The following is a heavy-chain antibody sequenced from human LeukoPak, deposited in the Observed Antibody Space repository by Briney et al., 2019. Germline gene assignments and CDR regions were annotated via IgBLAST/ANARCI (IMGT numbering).Heavy chain of an antibody. J-gene: IGHJ5*02. CDR2: IYYSGNT. CDR1: GVSISSSNSY. V-gene: IGHV4-39*01. CDR3: ARAWLRNNWFDP. D-gene: IGHD5-12*01. Sequence: SETLSLTCTVSGVSISSSNSYWGWIRQPPGKGLEWIGSIYYSGNTYYNASLKSQVSISIDTSKNQFSLRLTSVTAADTAVYYCARAWLRNNWFDPWGQGTLVTVSS.